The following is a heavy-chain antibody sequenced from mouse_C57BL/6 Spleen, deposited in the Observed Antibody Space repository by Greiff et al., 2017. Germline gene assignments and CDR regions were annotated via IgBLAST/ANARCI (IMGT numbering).Heavy chain of an antibody. CDR2: IDPNSGGT. CDR3: ARSDYSIWYFDV. V-gene: IGHV1-72*01. Sequence: QVQLQQPGAELVKPGASVKLSCKASGYTFTSYWMHWVKQRPGRGLEWIGRIDPNSGGTKYNKKFKSKATLTVDKPSSTAYMQLSSLPSEDSAVYYCARSDYSIWYFDVWGTGTTVTVSS. CDR1: GYTFTSYW. D-gene: IGHD2-5*01. J-gene: IGHJ1*03.